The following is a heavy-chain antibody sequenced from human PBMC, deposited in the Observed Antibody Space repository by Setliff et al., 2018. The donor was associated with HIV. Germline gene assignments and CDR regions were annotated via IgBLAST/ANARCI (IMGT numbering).Heavy chain of an antibody. D-gene: IGHD4-17*01. CDR3: ARYSTLTTNFDY. V-gene: IGHV4-38-2*01. CDR1: GYSIGSGSF. J-gene: IGHJ4*02. Sequence: SETLSLTCAVSGYSIGSGSFWGLIRQPPGKGLEWIATIPHNGGTYYNPDPSLTGRVTISVDTSKNQFSLKLAFVTAADTAVYYCARYSTLTTNFDYWGQGTLVTVSS. CDR2: IPHNGGT.